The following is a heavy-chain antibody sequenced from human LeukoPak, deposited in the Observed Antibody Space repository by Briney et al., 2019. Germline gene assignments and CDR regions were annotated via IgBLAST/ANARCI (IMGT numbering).Heavy chain of an antibody. CDR3: AREPVRFGALVRNLDY. V-gene: IGHV4-39*07. Sequence: SETLSLTCTLPGGSISSSSYYWGWIRQPPGKGLEWIGCTYYSGIVTYTPPLQSRFTISVDTSKTKFSLKLNSVTGADTAVYYCAREPVRFGALVRNLDYWGQATLVTASA. J-gene: IGHJ4*02. CDR1: GGSISSSSYY. D-gene: IGHD3-10*01. CDR2: TYYSGIV.